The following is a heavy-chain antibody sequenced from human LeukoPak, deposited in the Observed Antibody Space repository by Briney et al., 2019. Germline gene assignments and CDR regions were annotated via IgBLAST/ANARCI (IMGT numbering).Heavy chain of an antibody. CDR1: GHSFTSHW. CDR3: ARRYYYDTSGYYLAHYAFDI. J-gene: IGHJ3*02. CDR2: IYPGDPET. V-gene: IGHV5-51*01. Sequence: GESRKTSSKGSGHSFTSHWIGWVRQMPGKGLEWMGIIYPGDPETRYSPSFQGQVTISADKSISTAYLQWSSLKASDTAMYYCARRYYYDTSGYYLAHYAFDIWGHGTMVTVSS. D-gene: IGHD3-22*01.